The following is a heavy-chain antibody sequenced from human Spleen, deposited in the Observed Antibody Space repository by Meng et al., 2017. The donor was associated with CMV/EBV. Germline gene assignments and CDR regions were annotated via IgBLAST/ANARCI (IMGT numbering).Heavy chain of an antibody. D-gene: IGHD1-26*01. CDR1: GFTFSSYS. V-gene: IGHV3-21*01. J-gene: IGHJ4*02. CDR3: ARALLGRIVGDSVGGY. Sequence: GSLRLSCAASGFTFSSYSMNWVRQAPGKGLEWVSSISSSSIYIYYADSVKGRFTISRDNAKNSLYLQMNSLRAEDTAVYYCARALLGRIVGDSVGGYWGQGTLVTVSS. CDR2: ISSSSIYI.